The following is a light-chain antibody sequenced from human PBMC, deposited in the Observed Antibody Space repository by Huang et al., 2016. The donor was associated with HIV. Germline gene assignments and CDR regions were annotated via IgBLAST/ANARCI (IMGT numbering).Light chain of an antibody. V-gene: IGKV4-1*01. CDR3: QQYYASPQT. CDR1: QSVFSTATNKYY. J-gene: IGKJ1*01. CDR2: WSS. Sequence: DIVMAQSPGSLAVSLGERATLTCRSSQSVFSTATNKYYLAWFQQEPGQPPRLLLFWSSTREVRVPDQLSGSVSGTHFTRTIGNLEADDAAIYYCQQYYASPQTFGQGTRV.